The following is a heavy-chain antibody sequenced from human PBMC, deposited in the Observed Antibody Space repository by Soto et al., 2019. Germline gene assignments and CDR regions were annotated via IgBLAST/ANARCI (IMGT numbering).Heavy chain of an antibody. D-gene: IGHD5-18*01. CDR3: ERDPIRRYNSGQGVDY. V-gene: IGHV1-18*04. J-gene: IGHJ4*02. CDR1: GYTFTSYG. CDR2: ISTYYDNT. Sequence: GASVKVSCKSSGYTFTSYGISWVRQAPGQGLEWMGWISTYYDNTNYAQNLRGRVTMTTDTSTSTAYMELRSLRSDDTAVYYCERDPIRRYNSGQGVDYSGQGRLVTVS.